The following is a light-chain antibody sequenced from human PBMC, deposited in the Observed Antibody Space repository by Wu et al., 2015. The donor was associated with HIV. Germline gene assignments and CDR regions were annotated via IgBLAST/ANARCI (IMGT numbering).Light chain of an antibody. CDR1: QGIKTD. Sequence: AIQMTQSPSSLSASVGDKVTITCRASQGIKTDLGWYQQKPGKAPYLLIYDASSLQIGVPPRFSGSGSGTNFTLTISSLQSEDFGTYYCLQNYNYPWTFGQGTKVQIK. J-gene: IGKJ1*01. V-gene: IGKV1-6*01. CDR2: DAS. CDR3: LQNYNYPWT.